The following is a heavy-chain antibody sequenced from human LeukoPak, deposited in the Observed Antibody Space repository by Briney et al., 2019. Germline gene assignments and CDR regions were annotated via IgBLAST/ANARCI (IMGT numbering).Heavy chain of an antibody. V-gene: IGHV3-66*01. J-gene: IGHJ4*02. CDR3: AREGELLQFDY. CDR2: IYSGGST. Sequence: GGSLRLSCAASGFTVSSNYMSWVRQAPGKGLEWVSVIYSGGSTYYADSVKGRFTISRDNSKNTLYLQMNSLRAEDTAVYYCAREGELLQFDYWGQGTLLTVSS. CDR1: GFTVSSNY. D-gene: IGHD1-26*01.